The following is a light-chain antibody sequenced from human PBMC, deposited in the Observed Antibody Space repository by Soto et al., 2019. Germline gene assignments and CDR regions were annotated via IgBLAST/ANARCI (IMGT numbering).Light chain of an antibody. CDR3: QQRNTRPPIT. V-gene: IGKV3-11*01. J-gene: IGKJ5*01. Sequence: EIVLTQFPVTLSFSPWERSTLSFMASQSVRTYLAWYQVKPGQAPRLLIYDASRRASGVPARFSGSGSGTDFTLTISSLEPEDFALYYCQQRNTRPPITFGQGTRLEIK. CDR1: QSVRTY. CDR2: DAS.